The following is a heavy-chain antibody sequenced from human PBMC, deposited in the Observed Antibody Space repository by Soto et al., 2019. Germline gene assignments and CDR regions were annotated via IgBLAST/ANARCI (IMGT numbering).Heavy chain of an antibody. V-gene: IGHV1-46*01. J-gene: IGHJ5*02. D-gene: IGHD3-10*01. CDR3: ARDNSWDYGSGLVAWWFDP. Sequence: QVQLVQSGAEVKKPGASVKVSCKASGYTFTSNYMHWVRQAPGQGLEWMGLIHPTDGRTWYAEKCQGIMTMTRDTSTRPDYMELSSMRSDATAIYYCARDNSWDYGSGLVAWWFDPWGQGTLVTVSS. CDR1: GYTFTSNY. CDR2: IHPTDGRT.